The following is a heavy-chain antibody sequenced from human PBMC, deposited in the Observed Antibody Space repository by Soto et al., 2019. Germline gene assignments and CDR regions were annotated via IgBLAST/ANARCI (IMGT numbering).Heavy chain of an antibody. V-gene: IGHV3-23*01. J-gene: IGHJ4*02. CDR1: GFTLSSYP. CDR3: VKDGIRGIHIDK. CDR2: VSVDPGNT. Sequence: GGSPRLSCTASGFTLSSYPMSWVRQTPGKGLQWVASVSVDPGNTYYADSVKGRFTISRDNSIYTLYLQMNNVTAEDTAIYYCVKDGIRGIHIDKWGQGTLVTVSS.